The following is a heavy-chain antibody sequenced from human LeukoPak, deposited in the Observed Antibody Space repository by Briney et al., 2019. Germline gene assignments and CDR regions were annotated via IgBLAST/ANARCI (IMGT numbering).Heavy chain of an antibody. D-gene: IGHD6-13*01. CDR1: GGSISSSNW. CDR2: IYHSGST. J-gene: IGHJ6*03. CDR3: AGPSSSWYYYYYYMDV. V-gene: IGHV4-4*02. Sequence: SGTLSLTCAVSGGSISSSNWWSWVRQPPGKGLEWIGEIYHSGSTNYNPSLKSRVTISVDKSKNQFSLKLSSVTAADTAVYYCAGPSSSWYYYYYYMDVWGKGTTVTVSS.